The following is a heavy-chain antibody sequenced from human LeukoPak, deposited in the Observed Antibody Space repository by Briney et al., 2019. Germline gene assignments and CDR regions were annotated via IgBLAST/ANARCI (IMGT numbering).Heavy chain of an antibody. V-gene: IGHV3-33*06. D-gene: IGHD6-13*01. CDR1: GFTFSSYG. Sequence: QPGRSLRLSXAASGFTFSSYGMHWVRQAPGKGREWVAVIWYDGSNKYYADSVKGRFTISRDNSKNTLYLQMNSLRAEDTAVYYCAKDRGSSSWYIDYWGQGTLVTVSS. CDR2: IWYDGSNK. J-gene: IGHJ4*02. CDR3: AKDRGSSSWYIDY.